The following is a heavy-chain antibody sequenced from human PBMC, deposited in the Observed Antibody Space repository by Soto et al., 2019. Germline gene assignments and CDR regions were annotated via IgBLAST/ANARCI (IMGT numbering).Heavy chain of an antibody. CDR1: GFTFSSYG. Sequence: PGGSLRLSCAASGFTFSSYGMHWVRQVPGKGLEWVAVISYDGSNKYYADSVKGRFTISRDNSKNTLYLQMNSLRAEDTAVYYCAKEGSDYDILTGSGYYGMDVWGQGTTVTVSS. J-gene: IGHJ6*02. D-gene: IGHD3-9*01. V-gene: IGHV3-30*18. CDR3: AKEGSDYDILTGSGYYGMDV. CDR2: ISYDGSNK.